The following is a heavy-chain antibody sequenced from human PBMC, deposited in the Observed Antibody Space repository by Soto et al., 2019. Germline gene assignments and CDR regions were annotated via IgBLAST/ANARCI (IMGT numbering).Heavy chain of an antibody. V-gene: IGHV5-10-1*01. CDR3: ARRPYDNSGYSAFDI. Sequence: PGESLKISCKGSGYSFTSYWISWVRQMPGKGLEWMGRIDPSDSYTNYSPSFQGHVTISADKSISTAYLQWSSLKASDTAMYYCARRPYDNSGYSAFDIWGQGTMVSVSS. D-gene: IGHD3-22*01. CDR1: GYSFTSYW. J-gene: IGHJ3*02. CDR2: IDPSDSYT.